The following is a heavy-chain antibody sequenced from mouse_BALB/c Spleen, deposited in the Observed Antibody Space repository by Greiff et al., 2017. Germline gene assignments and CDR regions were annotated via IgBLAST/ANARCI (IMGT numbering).Heavy chain of an antibody. CDR2: ISSGGSYT. J-gene: IGHJ4*01. Sequence: EVKLMESGGGLVKPGGSLKLSCAASGFTFSSYTMSWVRQTPEKRLEWVATISSGGSYTYYPDSVKGRFTISRDNAKNTLYLQMSSLKSEDTAMYYCTRDNCYGSSYLYGAMDYWGQGTSVTVSS. CDR1: GFTFSSYT. D-gene: IGHD1-1*01. CDR3: TRDNCYGSSYLYGAMDY. V-gene: IGHV5-6-4*01.